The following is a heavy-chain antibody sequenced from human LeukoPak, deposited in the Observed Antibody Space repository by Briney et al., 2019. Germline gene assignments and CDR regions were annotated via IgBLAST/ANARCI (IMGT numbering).Heavy chain of an antibody. CDR2: IGRDRRTK. CDR1: GFTFSMSG. CDR3: VKDGGWTFDI. Sequence: TGGSLRLSCAASGFTFSMSGMHWVRQAPGEGLEWVAFIGRDRRTKYYADSVKGRFTISGDTSYNTAFLQMNSLRAEDTALYYCVKDGGWTFDIWGQGTMVTVSS. D-gene: IGHD2-15*01. J-gene: IGHJ3*02. V-gene: IGHV3-30*02.